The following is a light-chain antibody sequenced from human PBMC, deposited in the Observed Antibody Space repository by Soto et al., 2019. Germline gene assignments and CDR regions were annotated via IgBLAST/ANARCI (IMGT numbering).Light chain of an antibody. Sequence: DIQMTQSPSSLSASVGDRVTITCRASQSITNCLNWYQHKPGKAPTLLLYAASSLHSGVPSRFSGSGSGTDFTLTISSLQPEDFAPYFCQQGGSIPFTFGPGTKVDIK. J-gene: IGKJ3*01. V-gene: IGKV1-39*02. CDR3: QQGGSIPFT. CDR2: AAS. CDR1: QSITNC.